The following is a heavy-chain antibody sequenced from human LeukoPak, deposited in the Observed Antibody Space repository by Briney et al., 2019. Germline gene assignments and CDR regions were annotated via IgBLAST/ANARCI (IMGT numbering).Heavy chain of an antibody. D-gene: IGHD6-19*01. CDR1: GFTFSSYG. CDR2: ISYDGSNK. J-gene: IGHJ3*02. V-gene: IGHV3-30*18. CDR3: VKDDSSGAFDI. Sequence: PGGSLRLSCAASGFTFSSYGMHWVRQAPGHGLEWVAVISYDGSNKYYADSVKGRFTISRDNSKNTLYLQMSSLRAEDTAVYYCVKDDSSGAFDIRGQGTMVTVSS.